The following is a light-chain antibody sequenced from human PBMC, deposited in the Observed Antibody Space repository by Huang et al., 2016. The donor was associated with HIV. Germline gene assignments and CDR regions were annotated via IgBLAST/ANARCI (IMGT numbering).Light chain of an antibody. Sequence: EIVMTQSPATLSVSPGERSTLSCRASQSVGSNLAWYQQKPGQTPRVPISGASTRAADIPARFSGSGSGTEFALNISSLQSEDFAVYYCQQYNNWPLTFGGGTKVEIK. CDR2: GAS. V-gene: IGKV3-15*01. J-gene: IGKJ4*01. CDR3: QQYNNWPLT. CDR1: QSVGSN.